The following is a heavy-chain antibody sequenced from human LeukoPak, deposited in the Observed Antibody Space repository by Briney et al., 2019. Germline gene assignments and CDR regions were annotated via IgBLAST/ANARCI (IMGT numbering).Heavy chain of an antibody. CDR3: AREVYDSSVRY. V-gene: IGHV3-48*03. J-gene: IGHJ4*02. CDR2: ISSSGSTI. D-gene: IGHD3-22*01. Sequence: PGGSLRLSCAASVFTFSSYEMNWVRQAPGKGLEWVSYISSSGSTIYYADSVKGRFTISRDNAKNSLYLQMNSLRAEDTGVYYCAREVYDSSVRYWGQGTLVTVSS. CDR1: VFTFSSYE.